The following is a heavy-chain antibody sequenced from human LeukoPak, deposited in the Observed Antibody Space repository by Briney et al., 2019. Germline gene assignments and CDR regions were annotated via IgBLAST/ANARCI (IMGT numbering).Heavy chain of an antibody. CDR3: ARGPILGDL. Sequence: PGGSLRLSCAASGFTFSTYAMHWVRQAPGKGLEWVAFIRYNGSKTYFAGAGKGRFTISRDNAKNSLYLQMNSLTAEDTAVYSCARGPILGDLWGQGTLVIVSS. J-gene: IGHJ5*02. CDR2: IRYNGSKT. D-gene: IGHD2/OR15-2a*01. CDR1: GFTFSTYA. V-gene: IGHV3-30-3*01.